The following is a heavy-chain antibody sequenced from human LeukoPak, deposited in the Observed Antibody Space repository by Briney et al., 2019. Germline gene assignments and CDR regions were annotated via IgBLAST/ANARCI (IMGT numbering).Heavy chain of an antibody. V-gene: IGHV4-34*01. J-gene: IGHJ6*02. CDR1: GGSFSDYF. CDR3: ARDAVVVPAAIHYGMDV. Sequence: SETLSLTCAVYGGSFSDYFWGWIRQPPGKGLEWIGEINHSGRTYYNPSLKSRVTISVDTSENQFSLNLSSVTAADTAVYYCARDAVVVPAAIHYGMDVWGQGTTVTVSS. D-gene: IGHD2-2*01. CDR2: INHSGRT.